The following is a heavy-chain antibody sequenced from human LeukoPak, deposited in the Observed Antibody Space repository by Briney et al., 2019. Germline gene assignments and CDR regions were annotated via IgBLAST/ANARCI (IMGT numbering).Heavy chain of an antibody. Sequence: GGSLRLSCAASGFTLSSYWIHWVRQAPGKGLVWVSRINSDGSSTSYADSVKGRFTTSRDNAKNTLYPQMNSLRAEDTAVYYCASHRVTIFGVVIPFDPWGQGTLVTVSS. V-gene: IGHV3-74*01. D-gene: IGHD3-3*01. CDR2: INSDGSST. CDR3: ASHRVTIFGVVIPFDP. J-gene: IGHJ5*02. CDR1: GFTLSSYW.